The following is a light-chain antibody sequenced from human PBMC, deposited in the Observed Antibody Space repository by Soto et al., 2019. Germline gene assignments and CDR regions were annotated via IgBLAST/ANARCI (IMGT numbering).Light chain of an antibody. V-gene: IGKV4-1*01. CDR2: WAS. Sequence: DIVVTQSPVSLAVSLGERATINCKSSQSLFYSSNNNNYLAWYQQNPGQPPKLLIYWASTRKSGVPDRFSGSGSATDCTLTISSLQPEDVPVYYFQQHYDYPLAFGGGNKLEFK. J-gene: IGKJ4*01. CDR3: QQHYDYPLA. CDR1: QSLFYSSNNNNY.